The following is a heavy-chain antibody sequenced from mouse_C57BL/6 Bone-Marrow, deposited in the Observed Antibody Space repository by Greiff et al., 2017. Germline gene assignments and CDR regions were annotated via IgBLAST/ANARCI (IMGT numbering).Heavy chain of an antibody. CDR2: IYPRSGNT. CDR1: GYTFTSYG. D-gene: IGHD2-2*01. Sequence: VKLQESGAELARPGASVKLSCKASGYTFTSYGISWVKPRPGQGLEWIGEIYPRSGNTYYNEKFKGKATLTADQSSSTAYMELRSLTSEDSAVYVCARPLWLRRWDYWGQGTSVTVSS. V-gene: IGHV1-81*01. J-gene: IGHJ4*01. CDR3: ARPLWLRRWDY.